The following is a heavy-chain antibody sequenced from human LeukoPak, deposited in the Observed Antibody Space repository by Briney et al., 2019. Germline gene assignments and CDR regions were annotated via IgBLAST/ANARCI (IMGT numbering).Heavy chain of an antibody. Sequence: SETLSLTCTVPGGSISSYYWSWIRQPPGKGLDWIGYIYSSGSTNYNPSLKTRVTISVDTSKNQFSLKLSSVTAADTAVYYCAGVGARGGWFDPWGQGTLVTVSS. CDR3: AGVGARGGWFDP. CDR2: IYSSGST. V-gene: IGHV4-59*01. J-gene: IGHJ5*02. D-gene: IGHD1-26*01. CDR1: GGSISSYY.